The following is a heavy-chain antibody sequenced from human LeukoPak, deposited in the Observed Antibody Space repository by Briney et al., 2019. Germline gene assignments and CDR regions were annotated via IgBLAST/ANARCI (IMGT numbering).Heavy chain of an antibody. V-gene: IGHV4-59*01. J-gene: IGHJ4*02. Sequence: PSETLSLTCSVSSVSITPYYWTWIRQPPGKGLEWIGYIYHSGNTKYNPSLKGRVTMSIDTSKNQFFLNVTSVTAADTAVYASEVADGYWGQGTLVIVS. CDR1: SVSITPYY. CDR2: IYHSGNT. D-gene: IGHD2-21*01. CDR3: EVADGY.